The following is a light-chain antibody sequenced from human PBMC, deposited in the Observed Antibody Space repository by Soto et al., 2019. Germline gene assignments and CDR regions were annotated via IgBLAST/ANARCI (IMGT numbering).Light chain of an antibody. Sequence: ILMTQSPSSLSAFVGDRVTITCRASQDIANFLAWYQQKPGKVPKLLIYAASTLQLGVPSRFIGSGSGTDFTLTISGLQPEDVATYYCQKCKVAPFTFGGGTKVEIK. CDR2: AAS. J-gene: IGKJ4*01. CDR1: QDIANF. V-gene: IGKV1-27*01. CDR3: QKCKVAPFT.